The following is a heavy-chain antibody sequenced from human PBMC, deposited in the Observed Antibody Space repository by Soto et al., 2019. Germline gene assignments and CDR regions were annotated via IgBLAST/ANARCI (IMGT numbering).Heavy chain of an antibody. CDR1: GGSISSYY. CDR3: EREVRNWFDP. J-gene: IGHJ5*02. CDR2: IYYSGST. V-gene: IGHV4-59*01. Sequence: SETLSLTCTVSGGSISSYYWSWIRQPPGKGLEWIGYIYYSGSTNYNPSLKSRVTISVDTSKNQFSLKLSSVTAADTAVYYCEREVRNWFDPWGQGTLVTVSS.